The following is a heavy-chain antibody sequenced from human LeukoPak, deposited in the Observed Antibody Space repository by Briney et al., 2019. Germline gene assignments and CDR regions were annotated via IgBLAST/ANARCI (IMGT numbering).Heavy chain of an antibody. J-gene: IGHJ3*02. CDR2: ISDYNGNT. Sequence: ASVTVSLKCSGYSFTIYGISWVRQAPGQGLERMGLISDYNGNTNYAQTLQGRVTMTTDTSTRRAYIELRSLRSDDTAVYYCARAVPQLRFYAFDIWGQGTLVTVSS. CDR1: GYSFTIYG. CDR3: ARAVPQLRFYAFDI. V-gene: IGHV1-18*01. D-gene: IGHD3-3*01.